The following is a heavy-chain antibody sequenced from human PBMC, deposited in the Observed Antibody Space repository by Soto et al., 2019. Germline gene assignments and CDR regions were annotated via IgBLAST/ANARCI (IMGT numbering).Heavy chain of an antibody. CDR1: GYTFTSYY. J-gene: IGHJ3*02. V-gene: IGHV1-46*01. Sequence: ASVKVSCKASGYTFTSYYMHWVRQAPGQGLEWMGIINPSGGNTNYAQKLQGRVTMTTDTSTSTAYMELRSLRSDDTAVYYCARDRPAGARRAFDIWGQGTMVTVSS. CDR3: ARDRPAGARRAFDI. CDR2: INPSGGNT.